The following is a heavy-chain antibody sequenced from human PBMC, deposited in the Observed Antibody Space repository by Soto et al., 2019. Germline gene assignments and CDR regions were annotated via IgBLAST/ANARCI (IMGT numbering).Heavy chain of an antibody. Sequence: GSLRLSGAASGFTFSSYSMHWVRQAPGKGLDWVAVISYDGSNKYYADSVKGRFTISRDNSQNTLYLHASSLRPDDTAVYYCARVYSSLDYGIDYWGQGTLVTVSS. D-gene: IGHD6-6*01. CDR1: GFTFSSYS. CDR3: ARVYSSLDYGIDY. J-gene: IGHJ4*02. CDR2: ISYDGSNK. V-gene: IGHV3-30-3*01.